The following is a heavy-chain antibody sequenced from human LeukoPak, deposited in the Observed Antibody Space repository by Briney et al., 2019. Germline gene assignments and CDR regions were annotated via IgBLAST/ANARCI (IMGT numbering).Heavy chain of an antibody. D-gene: IGHD5-12*01. CDR3: ATDRYSGYEEIDY. Sequence: GGPLRLSCAASGFTFSSYWMSWVRQAPGKGLEWVANIKQDGSEKYYVDSVKGRFTISRDNAKNSLYLQMNSLRAEDTAVYYCATDRYSGYEEIDYWGQGTLVTVSS. CDR1: GFTFSSYW. V-gene: IGHV3-7*01. J-gene: IGHJ4*02. CDR2: IKQDGSEK.